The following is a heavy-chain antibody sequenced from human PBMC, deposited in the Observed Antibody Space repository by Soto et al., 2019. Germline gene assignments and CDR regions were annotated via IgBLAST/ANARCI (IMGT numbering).Heavy chain of an antibody. Sequence: SETLSLTCAVYGGSFSGYYWSWLRQPPGKGLEWIGEINHSGSTNYNPSLKSRVTISVDTSKNQFSLKLSSVTAADTAVYYCARTNYYDSSGYGLHFDYWGQGTLVTVSS. V-gene: IGHV4-34*01. D-gene: IGHD3-22*01. J-gene: IGHJ4*02. CDR2: INHSGST. CDR3: ARTNYYDSSGYGLHFDY. CDR1: GGSFSGYY.